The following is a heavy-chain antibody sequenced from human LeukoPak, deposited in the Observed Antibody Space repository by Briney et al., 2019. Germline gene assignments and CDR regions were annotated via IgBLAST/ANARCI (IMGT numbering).Heavy chain of an antibody. CDR2: INPNSGGT. Sequence: ASVKVSCKASGYTFTGYYIHWVRQAPGQGLEWMGWINPNSGGTNYAQKFQGRVIMTRDTSISTAYMDLNRLRSDDTAVYYCARAGEILLYFGETLYDQEFNWFDPWGQGTLVTVSS. D-gene: IGHD3-10*01. CDR1: GYTFTGYY. CDR3: ARAGEILLYFGETLYDQEFNWFDP. V-gene: IGHV1-2*02. J-gene: IGHJ5*02.